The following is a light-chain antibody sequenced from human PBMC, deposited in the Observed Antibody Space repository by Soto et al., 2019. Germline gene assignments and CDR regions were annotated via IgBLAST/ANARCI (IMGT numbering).Light chain of an antibody. J-gene: IGLJ1*01. V-gene: IGLV2-23*02. CDR2: EVS. CDR1: SCDVGSFNL. CDR3: CSYAGSSTLYV. Sequence: QSVLTQPASVSGSPGQSIAISCAGTSCDVGSFNLVSWYQQHPGKAPKLMIYEVSKRSSGVSNRFSGSKSGNTASLTISGLQPQDGADYYCCSYAGSSTLYVFGTGTKLTVL.